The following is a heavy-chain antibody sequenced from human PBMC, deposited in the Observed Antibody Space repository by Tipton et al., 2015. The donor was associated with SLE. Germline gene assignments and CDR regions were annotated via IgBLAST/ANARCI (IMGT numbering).Heavy chain of an antibody. CDR3: ARDELSEGGMAALDI. CDR2: ISAYNGNR. CDR1: GYTFSRFG. D-gene: IGHD1-7*01. V-gene: IGHV1-18*01. Sequence: QSGAEVKKPGASVKVSCRASGYTFSRFGISWVRQAPGQGLEWMGWISAYNGNRKYAQTFQGRVSMTKDTSTSAAYMELRSLRYDDTAVYFCARDELSEGGMAALDIWGQGTMVTVSS. J-gene: IGHJ3*02.